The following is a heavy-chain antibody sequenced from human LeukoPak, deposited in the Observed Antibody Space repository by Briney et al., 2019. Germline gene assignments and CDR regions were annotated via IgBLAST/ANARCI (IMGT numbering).Heavy chain of an antibody. CDR2: INHSGSA. Sequence: SETLSLTCAVYGGSLSGSYWSWIRQPPGKGLEWIGEINHSGSANYNPSLKSRVTLSIDKSKNQFSLKLSSVTAADTAVYYCARGWQQQLVRPPDYWGQGTLVTVSS. J-gene: IGHJ4*02. V-gene: IGHV4-34*01. D-gene: IGHD6-13*01. CDR3: ARGWQQQLVRPPDY. CDR1: GGSLSGSY.